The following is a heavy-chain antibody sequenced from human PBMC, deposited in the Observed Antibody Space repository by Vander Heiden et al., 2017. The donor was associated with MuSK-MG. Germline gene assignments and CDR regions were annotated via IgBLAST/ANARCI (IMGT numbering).Heavy chain of an antibody. D-gene: IGHD3-22*01. V-gene: IGHV1-46*01. CDR2: INPSGGST. Sequence: QVQLVQSGAEVKKPGASVKVSCKASGYTFTSYYMHGVRQAPGQGVEWLGIINPSGGSTSYAQKFQGRVTMTRDTSTSTVYMELSSLRSEDTAVYYCARDSSPVVIPLYYFDYWGQGTLVTVSS. CDR3: ARDSSPVVIPLYYFDY. J-gene: IGHJ4*02. CDR1: GYTFTSYY.